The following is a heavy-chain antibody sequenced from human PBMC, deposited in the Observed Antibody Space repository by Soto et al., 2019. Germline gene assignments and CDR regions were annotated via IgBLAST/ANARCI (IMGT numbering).Heavy chain of an antibody. Sequence: PSETLSLTCTVSGGSISSEGYYWSWFRQLPGKGLEWIGGIYYSGTTYHNPSPRSRLTISGDASKNQFSLKLSSVTDADTALYYCARGRGYSYGPYHFDYWGQGTLVTVSS. CDR1: GGSISSEGYY. CDR2: IYYSGTT. V-gene: IGHV4-31*03. J-gene: IGHJ4*02. CDR3: ARGRGYSYGPYHFDY. D-gene: IGHD5-18*01.